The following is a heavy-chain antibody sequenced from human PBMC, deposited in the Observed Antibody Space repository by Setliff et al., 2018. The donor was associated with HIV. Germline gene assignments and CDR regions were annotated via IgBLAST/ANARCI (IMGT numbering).Heavy chain of an antibody. CDR2: VYHSGST. V-gene: IGHV4-38-2*01. CDR1: GYSLNSDYY. Sequence: PSETLSLTCGVSGYSLNSDYYWAWIRQPPGKGLEWVGSVYHSGSTNYNPSLKSRVTVSVDTSKEQFSLKLDSVTAADTAMYYCARHPVFPPATPTYNWFDPWGQGILVTVSS. CDR3: ARHPVFPPATPTYNWFDP. J-gene: IGHJ5*02. D-gene: IGHD2-8*01.